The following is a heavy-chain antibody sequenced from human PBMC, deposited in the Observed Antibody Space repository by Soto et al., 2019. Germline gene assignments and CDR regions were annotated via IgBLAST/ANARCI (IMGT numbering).Heavy chain of an antibody. CDR1: GFTFSDFV. CDR2: IRSSGDNT. Sequence: EVQLLESGGGLALPGGSLRLSCAASGFTFSDFVMNWVRQAPGKGLEWVSGIRSSGDNTYYADSVKGRFTISRDNSKNILYLHMTSLRADDTAVYHCAKVLRYFDWDSYLDHWGRGTLVTVSS. CDR3: AKVLRYFDWDSYLDH. D-gene: IGHD3-9*01. J-gene: IGHJ2*01. V-gene: IGHV3-23*01.